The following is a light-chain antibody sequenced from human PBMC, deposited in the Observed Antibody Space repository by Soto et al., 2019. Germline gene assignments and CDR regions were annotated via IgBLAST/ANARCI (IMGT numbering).Light chain of an antibody. Sequence: QSMMTQPPLASGTDAQRVTISCSGSSSNIGSNTVNWYQQLPGTAPKLLIYSNNQRPSGVPDRFSGSKSGTSASLAISGLQSEDEADYYCAAWDDSLNGRSYVFGTGP. J-gene: IGLJ1*01. CDR1: SSNIGSNT. CDR2: SNN. V-gene: IGLV1-44*01. CDR3: AAWDDSLNGRSYV.